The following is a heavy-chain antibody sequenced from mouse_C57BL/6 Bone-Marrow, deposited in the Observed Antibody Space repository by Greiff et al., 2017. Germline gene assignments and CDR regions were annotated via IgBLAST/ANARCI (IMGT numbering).Heavy chain of an antibody. CDR2: IHPNSGST. D-gene: IGHD2-3*01. Sequence: QVQLQQPGAELVKPGASVTLSCKASGYTFTSYWMHWVKQRPGQGLEWIGMIHPNSGSTNYNEKFKSKATLTVDKSSSTAYMQLSSLISEDSAVYYCARERMVRFAYWGQGTLVTVSA. CDR3: ARERMVRFAY. V-gene: IGHV1-64*01. J-gene: IGHJ3*01. CDR1: GYTFTSYW.